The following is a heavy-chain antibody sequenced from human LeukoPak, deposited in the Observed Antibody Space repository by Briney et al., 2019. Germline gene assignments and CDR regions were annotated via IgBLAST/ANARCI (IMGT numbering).Heavy chain of an antibody. CDR1: GFTFSSYA. CDR2: ISGSGGST. J-gene: IGHJ5*02. CDR3: AKDSWGGLLPINWFDP. V-gene: IGHV3-23*01. Sequence: PGGSLRLSCAASGFTFSSYAMSWVRQAPGKGLEWVSAISGSGGSTYYADSVKGRFTISRDNSKNTLYLQMNSLRAEDTAVYYCAKDSWGGLLPINWFDPWGQGTLVTVSS. D-gene: IGHD2/OR15-2a*01.